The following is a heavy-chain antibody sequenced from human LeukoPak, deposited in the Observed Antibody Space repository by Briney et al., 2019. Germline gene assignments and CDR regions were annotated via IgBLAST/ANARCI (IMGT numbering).Heavy chain of an antibody. J-gene: IGHJ3*02. CDR2: INPNSGGT. CDR1: GYTFTGYY. CDR3: AIRSGGSCYWSPWCAFDI. D-gene: IGHD2-15*01. Sequence: ASVRVSCKASGYTFTGYYMHWVRQAPGQGLEWRGWINPNSGGTNYAQKFQGRVTMTRDTSISTAYMELSRLRSDDTAVYYCAIRSGGSCYWSPWCAFDIWGQGTMVTVSS. V-gene: IGHV1-2*02.